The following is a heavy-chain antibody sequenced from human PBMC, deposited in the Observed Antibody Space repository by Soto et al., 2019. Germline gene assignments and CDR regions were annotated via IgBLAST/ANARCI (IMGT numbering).Heavy chain of an antibody. V-gene: IGHV4-59*01. CDR1: GGSISGNY. CDR2: IYYSGST. D-gene: IGHD1-26*01. CDR3: TTGAVRFNTFDF. J-gene: IGHJ4*02. Sequence: PSETLSLTCTVSGGSISGNYWSWIRQPPGKGLEWIGYIYYSGSTNYNPSLKSRVTISVDTPKNQFSLHLSSVTAADTAVYYCTTGAVRFNTFDFWGQGTLVTVSS.